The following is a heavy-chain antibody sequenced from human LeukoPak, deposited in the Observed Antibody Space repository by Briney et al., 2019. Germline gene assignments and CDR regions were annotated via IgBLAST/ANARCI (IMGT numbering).Heavy chain of an antibody. CDR1: GFTFSSYW. J-gene: IGHJ4*02. CDR2: INTDGSST. D-gene: IGHD3-10*01. Sequence: GGSLRLSCAASGFTFSSYWMHWVRQAPGKGLVWVSRINTDGSSTSYADSVKGRFTISRDNAKNTLYLQMNSLRAEDTAVYYCARAQAVLLPDYWGQGTLVTVSS. V-gene: IGHV3-74*01. CDR3: ARAQAVLLPDY.